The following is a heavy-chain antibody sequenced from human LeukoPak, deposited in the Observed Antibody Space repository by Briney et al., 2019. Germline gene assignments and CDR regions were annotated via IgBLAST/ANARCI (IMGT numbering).Heavy chain of an antibody. CDR1: GASISTFH. Sequence: SEILSLTCSVSGASISTFHWTWFRQPAGRGLEWIGLIYSSGSTLLNPSLKNRVAMSVDLTKNQLSLKLTSVTAADTAMYFCARKDGDYWGRGTLVTVSS. V-gene: IGHV4-4*07. CDR2: IYSSGST. CDR3: ARKDGDY. J-gene: IGHJ4*02.